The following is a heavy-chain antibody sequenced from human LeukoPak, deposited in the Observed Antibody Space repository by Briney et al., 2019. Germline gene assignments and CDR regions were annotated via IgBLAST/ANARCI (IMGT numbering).Heavy chain of an antibody. J-gene: IGHJ4*02. Sequence: GGSLRLSCAASGFTFSDYYMSWIRQAPGKGLEWASYISSSGSTIYYADSVKGRFTISRDNSKNTLYLQMDSLRAEDTAVYYCARADSSSWSDLDYWGQGTLVTVSS. CDR1: GFTFSDYY. CDR3: ARADSSSWSDLDY. D-gene: IGHD6-13*01. CDR2: ISSSGSTI. V-gene: IGHV3-11*04.